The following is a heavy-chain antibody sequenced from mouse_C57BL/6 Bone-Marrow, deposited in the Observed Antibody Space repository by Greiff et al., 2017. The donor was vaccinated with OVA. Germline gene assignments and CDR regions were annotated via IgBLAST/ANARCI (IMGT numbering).Heavy chain of an antibody. CDR3: STTGGGGYYVTLFAY. V-gene: IGHV14-4*01. Sequence: VQLQQSGAELVRPGASVKLSCTASGFNIKDDYMHWVKQRPEQGLEWIGWIDPENGDTEYASKFQGKATITADTSSNTAYLQLSSLTSEDTAVYYCSTTGGGGYYVTLFAYWGQGTLVTVSA. CDR2: IDPENGDT. J-gene: IGHJ3*01. CDR1: GFNIKDDY. D-gene: IGHD2-3*01.